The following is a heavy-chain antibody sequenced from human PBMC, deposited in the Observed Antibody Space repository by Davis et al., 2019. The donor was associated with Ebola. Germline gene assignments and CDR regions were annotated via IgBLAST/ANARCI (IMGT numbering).Heavy chain of an antibody. J-gene: IGHJ3*02. CDR1: GFTFSVYY. D-gene: IGHD3-3*01. V-gene: IGHV3-11*06. Sequence: GESLKISCAASGFTFSVYYMGWIRQAPGKGPEWVSSISSSASYKNYADSVKGRFTISRDNAKNSLYLQMNSLRDEDTAVYYCARGLTLEWLLSIDAFDIWGQGTMVTVSS. CDR3: ARGLTLEWLLSIDAFDI. CDR2: ISSSASYK.